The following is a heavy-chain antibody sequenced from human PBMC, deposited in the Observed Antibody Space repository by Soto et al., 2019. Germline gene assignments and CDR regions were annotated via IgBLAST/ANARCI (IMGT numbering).Heavy chain of an antibody. D-gene: IGHD6-6*01. J-gene: IGHJ4*02. V-gene: IGHV1-18*01. CDR2: ISAYNGNT. CDR3: ARDRGEYSSSSADY. CDR1: GYTFTSYG. Sequence: SVKVSCKASGYTFTSYGISWVRQAPGQGLEWMGWISAYNGNTNYAQKLQGKVTMTTDTSTSTAYMELRSLRSDDTAVYYCARDRGEYSSSSADYWGQGTLVTVSS.